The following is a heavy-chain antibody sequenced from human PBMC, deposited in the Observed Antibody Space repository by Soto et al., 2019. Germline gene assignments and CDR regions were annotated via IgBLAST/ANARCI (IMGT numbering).Heavy chain of an antibody. CDR1: GFTFSSYW. CDR3: ARNLYDFWSGYLEYYFDY. J-gene: IGHJ4*02. CDR2: IKQDGSEK. V-gene: IGHV3-7*01. Sequence: GGSLRLSCAASGFTFSSYWMSWVRQAPGKGLEWVANIKQDGSEKYYVDSVKGRFTISRDNAKNSLYLQMNSLRAEDTAVYYCARNLYDFWSGYLEYYFDYWGQGTLVTVSS. D-gene: IGHD3-3*01.